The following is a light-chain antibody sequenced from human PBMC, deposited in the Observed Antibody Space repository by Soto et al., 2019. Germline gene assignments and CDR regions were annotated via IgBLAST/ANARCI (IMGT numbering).Light chain of an antibody. Sequence: DIQITQSPSTPSASVGDTVTITCRASKRISGWLAWHRQKPGKAPKILIYDVSALKRGVPPLFSGSGSGTEFTLTISSLQPEDFATAYCQQYDSYSVTFGQGTKVDIK. V-gene: IGKV1-5*01. CDR3: QQYDSYSVT. CDR2: DVS. J-gene: IGKJ1*01. CDR1: KRISGW.